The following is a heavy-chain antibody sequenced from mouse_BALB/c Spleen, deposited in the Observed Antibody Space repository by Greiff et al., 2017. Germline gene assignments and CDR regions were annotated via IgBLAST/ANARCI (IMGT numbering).Heavy chain of an antibody. Sequence: EVQLQESGGGLVKPGGSLKLSCAASGFTFSSYAMSWVRQSPEKRLEWVAEISSGGSYTYYPDTVTGRFTISRDNAKNTLYLEMSSLRSEDTAMYYCARSYGSSYTYAMDYWGQGTSVTVSS. CDR2: ISSGGSYT. D-gene: IGHD1-1*01. CDR1: GFTFSSYA. CDR3: ARSYGSSYTYAMDY. V-gene: IGHV5-9-4*01. J-gene: IGHJ4*01.